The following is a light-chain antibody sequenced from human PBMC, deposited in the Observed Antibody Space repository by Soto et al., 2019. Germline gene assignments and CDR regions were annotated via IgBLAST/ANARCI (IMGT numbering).Light chain of an antibody. Sequence: QSVLTQPASVSGSPGQSITISCTGTSSDVGGYNYVSWYQQHPGKAPKLMIYEVSNRPSGVSNRFSGSKSGNTASLTISGLPAEDEDDYYCSSYTSSSTPHVFGTGTKLTVL. CDR3: SSYTSSSTPHV. CDR1: SSDVGGYNY. V-gene: IGLV2-14*01. CDR2: EVS. J-gene: IGLJ1*01.